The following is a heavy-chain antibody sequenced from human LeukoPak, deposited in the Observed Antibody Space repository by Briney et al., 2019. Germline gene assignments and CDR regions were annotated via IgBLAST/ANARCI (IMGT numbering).Heavy chain of an antibody. CDR3: ARGYCSGGSCYSGGYYFDY. Sequence: SETLSLTCAVYGGSFSGYYWSWIRQPPGKGPEWIGEINHSGSTNYNPSLKSRVTISVDTSKNQFSLKLSSVTAADTAVYYCARGYCSGGSCYSGGYYFDYWGQGTLVTVSS. V-gene: IGHV4-34*01. J-gene: IGHJ4*02. CDR1: GGSFSGYY. D-gene: IGHD2-15*01. CDR2: INHSGST.